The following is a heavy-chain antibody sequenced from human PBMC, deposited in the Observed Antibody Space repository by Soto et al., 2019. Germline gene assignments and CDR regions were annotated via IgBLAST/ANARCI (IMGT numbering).Heavy chain of an antibody. CDR3: ARASGGAFDYYYFYGMDV. CDR1: GFTFSSYA. D-gene: IGHD1-26*01. CDR2: ISYDGSNK. V-gene: IGHV3-30-3*01. J-gene: IGHJ6*02. Sequence: GGSLRLSCAASGFTFSSYAMHWVRQAPGKGLEWVAVISYDGSNKYYADSVKGRFTISRDNSKNTLYLQMNSLRPEDTAVYYCARASGGAFDYYYFYGMDVWGQGTTVTVSS.